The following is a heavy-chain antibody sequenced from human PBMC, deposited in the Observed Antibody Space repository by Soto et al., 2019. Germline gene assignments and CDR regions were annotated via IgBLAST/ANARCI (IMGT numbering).Heavy chain of an antibody. CDR2: IYPADSDT. CDR1: GYSFSTYW. J-gene: IGHJ3*02. CDR3: ARPGKKTGTTSNVFDI. V-gene: IGHV5-51*01. Sequence: GESLKISCTGSGYSFSTYWIGWVRQMPGKGLEWMGIIYPADSDTRYSPSFQGQVTISADKSISTAYLQWSSLKASDTAMYYCARPGKKTGTTSNVFDIWGQGTMVTVSS. D-gene: IGHD1-1*01.